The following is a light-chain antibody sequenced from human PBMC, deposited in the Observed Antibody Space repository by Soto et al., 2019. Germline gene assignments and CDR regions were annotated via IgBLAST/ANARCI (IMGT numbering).Light chain of an antibody. V-gene: IGLV1-44*01. CDR3: AAWDDSLNGRV. CDR2: SNN. Sequence: VLTQPPSASGTPGQRVTISCSGSSSNIGSNTVNWYQQLPGTAPKLLIYSNNQRPSGVPDRFSGSKSGTSASPAISGLQSEDEADYYCAAWDDSLNGRVFGTGTKVTVL. J-gene: IGLJ1*01. CDR1: SSNIGSNT.